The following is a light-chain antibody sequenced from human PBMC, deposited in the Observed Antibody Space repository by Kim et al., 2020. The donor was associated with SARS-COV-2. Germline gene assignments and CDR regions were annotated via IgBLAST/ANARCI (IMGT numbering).Light chain of an antibody. J-gene: IGLJ3*02. Sequence: SSELTQDPAVSVALGQTVRITCQGDSLRTYYASWYQQKPGQAPILVFYGRNNRPSGIPDRFSGSRSGNTASLTVTGAQAVDEADYYCNSRDNSGDHVVFGGGTKLIVL. CDR3: NSRDNSGDHVV. V-gene: IGLV3-19*01. CDR2: GRN. CDR1: SLRTYY.